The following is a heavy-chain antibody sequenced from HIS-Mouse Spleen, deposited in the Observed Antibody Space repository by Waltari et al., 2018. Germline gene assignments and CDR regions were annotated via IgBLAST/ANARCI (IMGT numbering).Heavy chain of an antibody. D-gene: IGHD3-3*01. CDR2: ISYDGSNK. Sequence: QVQLVESGGGVVQPGRYLRLSCAASGFTFSSYGLQWVRRAPGKGLEWVAVISYDGSNKYYADSVKGRFTISRDNSKNTLYLQMNSLRAEDTAVYYCAKGGYYDFWSGDNWGQGTLVTVSS. CDR3: AKGGYYDFWSGDN. CDR1: GFTFSSYG. V-gene: IGHV3-30*18. J-gene: IGHJ4*02.